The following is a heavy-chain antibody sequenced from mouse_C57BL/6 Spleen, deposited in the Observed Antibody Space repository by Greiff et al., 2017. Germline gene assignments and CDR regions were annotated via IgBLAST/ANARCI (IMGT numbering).Heavy chain of an antibody. J-gene: IGHJ2*01. V-gene: IGHV1-15*01. Sequence: VQGVESGAELVRPGASVTLSCKASGYTFTDYEMHWVKQTPVHGLEWIGAIDPETGGTAYNQKFTGKAILTADKSSSTAYMELRSLTSEDSAVYYCTSYGNYTLDYWGQGTTLTVSS. D-gene: IGHD2-1*01. CDR2: IDPETGGT. CDR1: GYTFTDYE. CDR3: TSYGNYTLDY.